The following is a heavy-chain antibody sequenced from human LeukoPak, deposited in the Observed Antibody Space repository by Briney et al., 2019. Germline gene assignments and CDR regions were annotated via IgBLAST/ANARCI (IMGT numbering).Heavy chain of an antibody. CDR3: VRLNGGYYVAIFDY. CDR1: GGSISGSNYY. D-gene: IGHD3-10*02. Sequence: SETLSLTCTVSGGSISGSNYYWGWIRQPPGKGLECIGGMYYSGSTFYSPPLKSRVTISVDTSQNHFSLKLRSVTAADTAVYYCVRLNGGYYVAIFDYWGQGTLVTVSS. V-gene: IGHV4-39*02. J-gene: IGHJ4*02. CDR2: MYYSGST.